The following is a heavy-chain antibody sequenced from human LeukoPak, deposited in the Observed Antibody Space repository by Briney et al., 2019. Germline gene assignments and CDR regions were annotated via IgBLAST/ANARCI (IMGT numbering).Heavy chain of an antibody. Sequence: SETLSLTCAVYGGSFSGYYWSWIRQPPGKGLEWIGEINHSGSTNYNPSLKSRVTISVDTSKNQFSLKLSSVTAADTAVYYCARGCGLWWELLGYYFDYWGQGTLVTVSS. D-gene: IGHD1-26*01. CDR1: GGSFSGYY. CDR2: INHSGST. V-gene: IGHV4-34*01. J-gene: IGHJ4*02. CDR3: ARGCGLWWELLGYYFDY.